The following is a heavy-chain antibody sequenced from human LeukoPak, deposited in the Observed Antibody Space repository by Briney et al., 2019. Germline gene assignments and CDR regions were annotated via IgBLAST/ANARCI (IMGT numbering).Heavy chain of an antibody. J-gene: IGHJ4*02. V-gene: IGHV3-9*01. Sequence: PGRSLRLSCAASGFTFDDYAMHWVRQAPGKGLEWVSGISWNSGSIGYADSVKGRFTISRDNAKNSLYLQMNSLRAEDTALYYCARVVIAVAGTAFDYWGQGTLVTVSS. CDR1: GFTFDDYA. CDR3: ARVVIAVAGTAFDY. D-gene: IGHD6-19*01. CDR2: ISWNSGSI.